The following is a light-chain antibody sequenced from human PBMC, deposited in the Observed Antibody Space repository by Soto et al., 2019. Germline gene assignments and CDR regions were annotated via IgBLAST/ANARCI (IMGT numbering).Light chain of an antibody. V-gene: IGLV1-44*01. J-gene: IGLJ3*02. Sequence: HSVLTQTPSASGTPGQTVTISCSGSRSNIGNNAVSWYQQFPGTAPKLLIYKNNQRPSGVPDRFSGSKSGTSASLAISGLQSEDEADYYCATWDDSLNARGVFGGGTKLTVL. CDR3: ATWDDSLNARGV. CDR1: RSNIGNNA. CDR2: KNN.